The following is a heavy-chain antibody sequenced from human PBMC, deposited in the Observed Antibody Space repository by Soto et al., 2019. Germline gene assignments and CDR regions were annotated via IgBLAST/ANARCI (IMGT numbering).Heavy chain of an antibody. D-gene: IGHD2-21*01. J-gene: IGHJ4*02. Sequence: LSLTCAVYGGSFSGYYWSWLRQPPGKGLEWIGEINQSGSTNYNPTLKSRVTISVDRSKNQFSLKLSSVTAADTAVYYCARAAGGDFPIDYWGQGTLVTVSS. CDR2: INQSGST. CDR1: GGSFSGYY. V-gene: IGHV4-34*01. CDR3: ARAAGGDFPIDY.